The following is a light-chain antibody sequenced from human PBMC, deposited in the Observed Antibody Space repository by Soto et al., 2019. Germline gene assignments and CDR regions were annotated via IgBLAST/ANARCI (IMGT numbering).Light chain of an antibody. J-gene: IGKJ1*01. V-gene: IGKV1-5*03. Sequence: DIQMTQSPSTLSASVGDRVTITCRASQYISDFLAWYQQKPGKAPNLLIYKASTLQSGVPSRFSGSGSGTEFILTINSLQPDDSATYYCQQHYHYSQTFGQGTKVEIK. CDR3: QQHYHYSQT. CDR2: KAS. CDR1: QYISDF.